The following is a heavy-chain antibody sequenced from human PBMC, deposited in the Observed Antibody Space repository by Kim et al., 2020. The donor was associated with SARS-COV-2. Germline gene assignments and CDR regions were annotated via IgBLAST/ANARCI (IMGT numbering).Heavy chain of an antibody. Sequence: NYSPSLKSRVTISVDTSKNQFSLKLSSVTAADTAVYYCARSRIAVAGLDYWGQGTLVTVSS. V-gene: IGHV4-59*01. CDR3: ARSRIAVAGLDY. J-gene: IGHJ4*02. D-gene: IGHD6-19*01.